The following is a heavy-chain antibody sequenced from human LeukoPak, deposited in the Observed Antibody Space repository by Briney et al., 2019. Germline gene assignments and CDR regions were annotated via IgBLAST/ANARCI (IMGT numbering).Heavy chain of an antibody. CDR2: IYYSGST. Sequence: PSETLSLTCTVSGGSISSYYWCWIRQPPGKGLEWIGYIYYSGSTNYNPSLKSRVTISVDTSKNQFSLKLSSVTAADTAVYYCARRHTYYYDSSGYPLDAFDIWGQGTMVTVSS. V-gene: IGHV4-59*01. CDR3: ARRHTYYYDSSGYPLDAFDI. J-gene: IGHJ3*02. CDR1: GGSISSYY. D-gene: IGHD3-22*01.